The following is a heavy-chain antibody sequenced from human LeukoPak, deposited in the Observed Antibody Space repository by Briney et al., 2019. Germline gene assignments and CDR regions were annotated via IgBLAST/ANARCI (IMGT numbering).Heavy chain of an antibody. CDR3: SRSLAVPRARPSDY. V-gene: IGHV4-39*01. J-gene: IGHJ4*02. Sequence: SDTLSLTCTVSGGSIRSSNYHWGWIRQPPGGGLEWIGYIYYSGSPHYNPSLKTRVTISVDTSKNQISLKLTSVTPADTAVYYCSRSLAVPRARPSDYWGQGILVTVSS. CDR1: GGSIRSSNYH. CDR2: IYYSGSP. D-gene: IGHD6-19*01.